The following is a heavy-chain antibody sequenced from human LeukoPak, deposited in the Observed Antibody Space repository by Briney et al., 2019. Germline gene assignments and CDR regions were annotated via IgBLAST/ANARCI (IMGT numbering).Heavy chain of an antibody. D-gene: IGHD3-16*01. Sequence: GGSLRLSCAASGFTFSNYWMSWVRRAPGKGLEWVANIKEDGSEKDFVDSVKGRPSISRDNDKNFLFLELNSLRAEDTAVYFCTREGVGGFDIWGQGAMVTVSS. CDR1: GFTFSNYW. CDR3: TREGVGGFDI. J-gene: IGHJ3*02. V-gene: IGHV3-7*01. CDR2: IKEDGSEK.